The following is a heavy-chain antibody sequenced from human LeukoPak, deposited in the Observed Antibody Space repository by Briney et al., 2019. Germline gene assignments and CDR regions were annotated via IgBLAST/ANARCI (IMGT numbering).Heavy chain of an antibody. D-gene: IGHD1-26*01. Sequence: KSGGSPRLSCVMSGFTLSSFTMHWVRQAPGKGLEWVASISSSSSHTYYADSLKGRFIISRDNAKNSLSLQMDSLSADDTAVYYCAGGRWKLLRMDHWGQGALVTVSS. V-gene: IGHV3-21*06. CDR1: GFTLSSFT. CDR3: AGGRWKLLRMDH. CDR2: ISSSSSHT. J-gene: IGHJ4*02.